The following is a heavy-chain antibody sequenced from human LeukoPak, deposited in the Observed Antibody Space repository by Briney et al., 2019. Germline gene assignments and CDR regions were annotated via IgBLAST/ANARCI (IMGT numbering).Heavy chain of an antibody. CDR3: AKDSYGPDN. Sequence: PGGSLRLSCAASGFTFRDFGMEWVRQAPGKGLEWVAFIRHDGSDKYYAGSARGRFTISRDNSKNTVDLQMNSLRAEDSAVYYCAKDSYGPDNWGQGTLVTVSS. D-gene: IGHD4-17*01. V-gene: IGHV3-30*02. CDR2: IRHDGSDK. J-gene: IGHJ4*02. CDR1: GFTFRDFG.